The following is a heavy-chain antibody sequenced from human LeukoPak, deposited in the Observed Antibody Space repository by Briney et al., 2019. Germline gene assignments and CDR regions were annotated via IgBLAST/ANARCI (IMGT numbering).Heavy chain of an antibody. D-gene: IGHD3-22*01. V-gene: IGHV4-34*01. CDR2: VNHGGSA. Sequence: SETLSLTCSAYGGSLGGYFGRSIRQPPGEGLEWIGEVNHGGSANYNPSLKSRVTISVDTSRTQFSLNLRSVTAADTTVYYCARRTPLAYYGTGGYYFFDYWGQGILVTVSP. CDR1: GGSLGGYF. J-gene: IGHJ4*02. CDR3: ARRTPLAYYGTGGYYFFDY.